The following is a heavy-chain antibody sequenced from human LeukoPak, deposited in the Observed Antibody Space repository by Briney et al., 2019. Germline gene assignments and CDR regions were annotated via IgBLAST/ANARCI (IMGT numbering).Heavy chain of an antibody. D-gene: IGHD1-1*01. V-gene: IGHV3-21*04. CDR1: GFTLSSYS. CDR2: ISSSSSYI. Sequence: GGSLRLSCAASGFTLSSYSMNWVRQAPGEGLEWVSSISSSSSYIYYADSVKGRFTLSRDDSRNTVYLEMNNLRVEDKAVYYCAKANWVSNADAVWWGQGTLVTVSS. CDR3: AKANWVSNADAVW. J-gene: IGHJ4*02.